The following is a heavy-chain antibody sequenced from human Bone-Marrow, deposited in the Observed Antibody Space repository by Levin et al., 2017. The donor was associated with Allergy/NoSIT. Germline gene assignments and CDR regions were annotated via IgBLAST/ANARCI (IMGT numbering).Heavy chain of an antibody. D-gene: IGHD3-10*01. CDR1: GFTFSNYA. CDR2: INWDGSST. J-gene: IGHJ4*02. V-gene: IGHV3-74*01. CDR3: VRECFGEFC. Sequence: GGSLRLSCAASGFTFSNYAMHWVRQAPGEGLAWVSRINWDGSSTIYADSVKGRFTVSRDNAKNTLYLQMNSLGAEDTAVYYCVRECFGEFCWGQGTLVTVSS.